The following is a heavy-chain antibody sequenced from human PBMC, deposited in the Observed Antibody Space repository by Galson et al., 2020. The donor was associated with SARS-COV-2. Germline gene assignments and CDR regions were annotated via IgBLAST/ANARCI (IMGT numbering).Heavy chain of an antibody. Sequence: ASETLSLTCTVSGGSINSYYWSWIRQSAGKGLEWIGHIYTSGSTYYNPSLRSRVTMSVDTSKNQFSLKLRSVTAADTAVYYCAREANIAATAYDYWGQGTLVTVSS. CDR1: GGSINSYY. CDR2: IYTSGST. V-gene: IGHV4-4*07. D-gene: IGHD6-13*01. J-gene: IGHJ4*02. CDR3: AREANIAATAYDY.